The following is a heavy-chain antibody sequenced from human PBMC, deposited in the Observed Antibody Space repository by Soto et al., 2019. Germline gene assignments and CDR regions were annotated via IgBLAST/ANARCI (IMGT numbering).Heavy chain of an antibody. Sequence: EVQLLDSGGGLVQPGGSLRLSCEASGFTFSSYAMSWVRQAPGKGLEWVSSINRNGGSANYADSVKGRFTISRDDSKNILSLQMNSLRADDTAIYYCAKNYYFDCWGQGTLVTVSS. CDR2: INRNGGSA. CDR1: GFTFSSYA. V-gene: IGHV3-23*01. D-gene: IGHD3-10*01. J-gene: IGHJ4*02. CDR3: AKNYYFDC.